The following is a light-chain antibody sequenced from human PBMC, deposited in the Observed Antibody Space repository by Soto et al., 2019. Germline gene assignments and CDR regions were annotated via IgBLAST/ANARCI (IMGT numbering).Light chain of an antibody. CDR2: EVS. CDR3: SSYTTIKTVV. CDR1: SSDVGGYNY. Sequence: QSALTQPASVSGSHGQSITISCTGTSSDVGGYNYVSWYQQHPGKAPKLMIYEVSNRPSGISDRFSGFKSANTAYLTISGVQPEDEADYHCSSYTTIKTVVFGGGTKVTVL. J-gene: IGLJ2*01. V-gene: IGLV2-14*01.